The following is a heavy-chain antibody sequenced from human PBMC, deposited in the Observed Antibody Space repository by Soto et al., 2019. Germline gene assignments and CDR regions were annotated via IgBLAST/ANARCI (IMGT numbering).Heavy chain of an antibody. CDR2: IFYSGNT. Sequence: SETLSITCTVSVFSISIYYWSWFRQPPGKGLEWIGYIFYSGNTNHNPSLKSRVTISVDTSKNQFSLRLTSVTAADTAVYYCASADGNNFVPFNYWGQGALVTVSS. CDR1: VFSISIYY. J-gene: IGHJ4*02. V-gene: IGHV4-59*01. CDR3: ASADGNNFVPFNY. D-gene: IGHD6-6*01.